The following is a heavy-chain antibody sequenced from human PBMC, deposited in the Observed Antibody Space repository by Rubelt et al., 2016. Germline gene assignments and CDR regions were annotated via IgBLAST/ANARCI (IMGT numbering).Heavy chain of an antibody. CDR1: GFTFTNYW. J-gene: IGHJ4*02. D-gene: IGHD6-13*01. V-gene: IGHV3-74*01. Sequence: EVQLVESGGGLVQPGGSLRLSCAASGFTFTNYWTHWVRQAPGKGLVWISRISTDGRSTSYADSVKGRFTISRGNAKNTLYLQMNSLRVEDTAVYYCAKGHSNLDYWGQGTLVTVSS. CDR2: ISTDGRST. CDR3: AKGHSNLDY.